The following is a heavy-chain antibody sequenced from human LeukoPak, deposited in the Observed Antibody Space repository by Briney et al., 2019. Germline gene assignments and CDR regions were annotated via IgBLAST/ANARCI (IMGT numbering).Heavy chain of an antibody. CDR2: ISWNSGSI. CDR1: GFTFDDYA. Sequence: GRSLRLSCAASGFTFDDYAMHWVRQAPGKGLEWVSGISWNSGSIGYAISVKGRFTISRDNAKNSLYLQMNSLRAEDTALYYCAKAFYDSSGYGFDPWGQGTLVTVSS. J-gene: IGHJ5*02. CDR3: AKAFYDSSGYGFDP. V-gene: IGHV3-9*01. D-gene: IGHD3-22*01.